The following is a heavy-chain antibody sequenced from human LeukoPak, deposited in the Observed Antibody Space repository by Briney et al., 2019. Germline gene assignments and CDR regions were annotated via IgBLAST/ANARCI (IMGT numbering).Heavy chain of an antibody. CDR1: GGSISSSSYY. CDR3: ARDGLVGPFSY. CDR2: IYYSGST. D-gene: IGHD1-26*01. Sequence: SETLSLTCTVSGGSISSSSYYWGWIRQPPGKGLEWIGSIYYSGSTYYNPSLKSRVTISVDTSKNQFSLKLSSVTAADTAVYYCARDGLVGPFSYWGQGTLVTVSS. J-gene: IGHJ4*02. V-gene: IGHV4-39*07.